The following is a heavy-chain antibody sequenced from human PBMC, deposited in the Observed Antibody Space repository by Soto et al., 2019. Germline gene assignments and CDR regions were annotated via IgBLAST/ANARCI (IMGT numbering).Heavy chain of an antibody. V-gene: IGHV3-7*01. Sequence: EVQLVESGGGLVQPGGSLRLSCAASGFTFSSYWMSWVRQAPGKGLEWVANIKQDGSEKYYVDSVKGRFTISRDNAKNSLYLQMNSLRAEDTAVYYCARQHAKTLDIVVVVAAIGFDYWGQGTLVTVSS. CDR2: IKQDGSEK. CDR1: GFTFSSYW. D-gene: IGHD2-15*01. CDR3: ARQHAKTLDIVVVVAAIGFDY. J-gene: IGHJ4*02.